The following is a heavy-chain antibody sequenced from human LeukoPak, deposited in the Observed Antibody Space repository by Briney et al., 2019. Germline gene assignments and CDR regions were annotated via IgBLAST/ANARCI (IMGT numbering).Heavy chain of an antibody. J-gene: IGHJ4*02. D-gene: IGHD6-13*01. CDR1: GFAFRNFW. CDR2: TKQDGSGK. V-gene: IGHV3-7*04. Sequence: GGSLRLSCAASGFAFRNFWMSWVRQAPGKGLELVANTKQDGSGKYYVDSVEGRFTVSRDNAKNSLYLQMNSLRAEDTAVYYCARGIEAAGSLFDYWGQGTLVTVSS. CDR3: ARGIEAAGSLFDY.